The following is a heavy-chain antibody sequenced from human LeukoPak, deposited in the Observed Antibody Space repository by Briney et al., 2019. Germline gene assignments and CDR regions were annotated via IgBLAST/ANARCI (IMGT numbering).Heavy chain of an antibody. CDR3: ARQIYCGGDCYSDYYFDY. CDR2: IYPGDSGT. CDR1: GYSFTNYW. V-gene: IGHV5-51*07. J-gene: IGHJ4*02. Sequence: GESLKISCKASGYSFTNYWIGWVHQMPGKGLEWMGIIYPGDSGTRYSPSFQGQVTISADKSISTAYLQWSSLKASDTAMYYCARQIYCGGDCYSDYYFDYWGQGTLVTVSS. D-gene: IGHD2-21*02.